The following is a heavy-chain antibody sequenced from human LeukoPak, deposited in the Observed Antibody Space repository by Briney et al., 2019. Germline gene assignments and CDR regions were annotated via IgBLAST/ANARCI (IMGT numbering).Heavy chain of an antibody. CDR3: ARDGSYCTSGVCYNDY. CDR2: VNPNSGNT. V-gene: IGHV1-8*01. CDR1: GYTFTSYD. J-gene: IGHJ4*02. Sequence: ASVKVPCKASGYTFTSYDLNWVRQATGQGLEWMGWVNPNSGNTGYAQKFQGRVTMTMDPSISTAYMELSSLRSEDTAVYYCARDGSYCTSGVCYNDYWGQGTLVTVSS. D-gene: IGHD2-8*01.